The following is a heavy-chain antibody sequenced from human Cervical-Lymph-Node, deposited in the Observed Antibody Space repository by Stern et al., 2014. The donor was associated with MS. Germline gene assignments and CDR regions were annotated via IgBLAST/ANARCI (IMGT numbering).Heavy chain of an antibody. CDR3: ARDPGYGDPPPYFDY. D-gene: IGHD4-17*01. V-gene: IGHV3-21*01. Sequence: MQLVQSGGGLVKPGGSLRLSCAASGFTFSSYSMNWVRQAPGKGLEWVSSISSSSSYIYYADSVKGRFTISRDNAKNSLYLQMNSLRAEDTAVYYCARDPGYGDPPPYFDYWGQGTLVTVSS. CDR2: ISSSSSYI. J-gene: IGHJ4*02. CDR1: GFTFSSYS.